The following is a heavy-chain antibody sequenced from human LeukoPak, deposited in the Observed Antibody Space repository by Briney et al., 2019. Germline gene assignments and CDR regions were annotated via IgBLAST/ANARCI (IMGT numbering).Heavy chain of an antibody. CDR3: AKDSSGWYDY. Sequence: SETLSLTCTVSGYSISSGYYWGWIRQPPGKGLEWIGSIYHSGSTYYNPSLKSRVTISVDTSKNQFSLKLSSVTAADTAVYYCAKDSSGWYDYWGQGTWSPSPQ. V-gene: IGHV4-38-2*02. CDR1: GYSISSGYY. D-gene: IGHD6-19*01. CDR2: IYHSGST. J-gene: IGHJ4*02.